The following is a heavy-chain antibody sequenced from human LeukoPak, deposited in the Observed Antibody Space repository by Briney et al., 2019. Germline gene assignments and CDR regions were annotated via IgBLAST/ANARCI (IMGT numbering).Heavy chain of an antibody. CDR3: ARPTPRFDD. V-gene: IGHV4-59*01. D-gene: IGHD2-15*01. Sequence: RTSETLSLTCTVSGGSISSYYWSWIRQPPGKGLEWIGYIYDSGGNNYNLSLKSRVTISIDTSKNQFSLKLNSVTAADTAVYYCARPTPRFDDWGQGTLVTVSS. J-gene: IGHJ4*02. CDR1: GGSISSYY. CDR2: IYDSGGN.